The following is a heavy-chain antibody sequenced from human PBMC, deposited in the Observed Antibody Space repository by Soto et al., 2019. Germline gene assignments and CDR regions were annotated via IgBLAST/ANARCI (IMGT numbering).Heavy chain of an antibody. CDR3: GRLEGLATISYYFDY. CDR2: VYYSGST. D-gene: IGHD3-9*01. Sequence: SETRSLTYTVSGGSVSNSSYSWGWIRQPPGKGLEWIGSVYYSGSTYYNPSLESRVTISVDKSKNQFSLKLMSLSAADTAVYYCGRLEGLATISYYFDYWGQGALVTV. V-gene: IGHV4-39*01. J-gene: IGHJ4*02. CDR1: GGSVSNSSYS.